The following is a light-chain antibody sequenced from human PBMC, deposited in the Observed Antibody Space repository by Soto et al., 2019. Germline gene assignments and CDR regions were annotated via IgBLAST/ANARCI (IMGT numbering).Light chain of an antibody. CDR2: EVT. V-gene: IGLV2-14*01. CDR1: FSDVGGYDY. J-gene: IGLJ1*01. Sequence: QSVLTQPASVSVSPGQSIAISCTGTFSDVGGYDYVSWYQQHPDKAPKLMIYEVTKRPSGVSNRFSGPKSGNTASLTISGLQPEDEADYYCSSHTCGSTRVFGSGTKVTVL. CDR3: SSHTCGSTRV.